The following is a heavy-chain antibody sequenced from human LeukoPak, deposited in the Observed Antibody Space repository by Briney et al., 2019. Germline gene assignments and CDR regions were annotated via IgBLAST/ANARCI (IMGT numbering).Heavy chain of an antibody. D-gene: IGHD1-26*01. V-gene: IGHV3-30*18. Sequence: GGSLRLSCAASGFTFSSYGMHWFRQAPDKGLEWVAVISYDGSNKYYADSVKGRFTISRDNSKNTLYLQMNSLRAEDTAVYYCAKDGVVGAINNWFDPWGQGTLVTVSS. CDR2: ISYDGSNK. CDR3: AKDGVVGAINNWFDP. J-gene: IGHJ5*02. CDR1: GFTFSSYG.